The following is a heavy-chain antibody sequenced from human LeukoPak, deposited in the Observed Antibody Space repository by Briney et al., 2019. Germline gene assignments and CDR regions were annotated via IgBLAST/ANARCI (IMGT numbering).Heavy chain of an antibody. D-gene: IGHD6-19*01. CDR3: ARGGWYPESFQH. CDR1: GGSVSSYY. Sequence: PSETLSLTCTVSGGSVSSYYWNWIRQPPGKGLEWIGYIYYSGSTNYNPSLKSRVTISVDTSKNQFSLKLSSVTAADTAVYYCARGGWYPESFQHWGQGALVTVSS. J-gene: IGHJ1*01. V-gene: IGHV4-59*02. CDR2: IYYSGST.